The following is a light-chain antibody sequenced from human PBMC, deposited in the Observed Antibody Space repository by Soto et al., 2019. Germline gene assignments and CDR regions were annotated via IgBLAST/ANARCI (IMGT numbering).Light chain of an antibody. CDR3: SSYTGRKAWV. J-gene: IGLJ3*02. CDR2: EVS. CDR1: SSDVGGFDY. Sequence: QSALTQPASVSGSPGQSITISCTGASSDVGGFDYVSWSQQHPGKAPKLLIYEVSNRPSGVSNRFSASKSGNTASLTISGLQPEDEADCYCSSYTGRKAWVFGGGTKVTVL. V-gene: IGLV2-14*01.